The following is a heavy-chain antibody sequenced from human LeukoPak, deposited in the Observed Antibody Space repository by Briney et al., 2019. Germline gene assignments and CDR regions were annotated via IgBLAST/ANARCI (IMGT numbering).Heavy chain of an antibody. CDR1: GGSISSSTYY. V-gene: IGHV4-39*01. CDR2: SYHSGST. J-gene: IGHJ5*02. Sequence: PSETLTLSCTVSGGSISSSTYYWDWIRQAPGKGLEWIGNSYHSGSTYYNPSLKSRVTISVDTSQNQFSLKLSSLTAADTAVYYSARHPSAMNLFDLWGHATLVTVSS. CDR3: ARHPSAMNLFDL.